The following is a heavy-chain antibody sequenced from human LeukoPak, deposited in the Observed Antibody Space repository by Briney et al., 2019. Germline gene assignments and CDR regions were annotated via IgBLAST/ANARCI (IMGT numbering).Heavy chain of an antibody. CDR3: VRDSDDYYWALDY. Sequence: SQTLSLTCAISGDIVSNNIATWNWVRQSPSRGLEWLGRTYYRSRWGNDYAISVKGRITINPDTSRNQFSLQLNSVTPEDTAVYYCVRDSDDYYWALDYWGQGTLVTVSS. CDR2: TYYRSRWGN. CDR1: GDIVSNNIAT. J-gene: IGHJ4*02. D-gene: IGHD3-10*01. V-gene: IGHV6-1*01.